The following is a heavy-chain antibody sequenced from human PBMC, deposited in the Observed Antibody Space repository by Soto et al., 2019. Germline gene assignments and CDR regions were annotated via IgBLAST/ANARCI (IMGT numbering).Heavy chain of an antibody. J-gene: IGHJ6*03. D-gene: IGHD2-2*01. V-gene: IGHV3-9*01. Sequence: EVQLVESGGTLVQPGRSLRLSGAASGFSFDEYAMHWVRQVPGKGLEWVSGVSWNSGTVGYGDSVKGRFTISRDNDKNSLYLQMNSLRAEDTAMYYCAKGFCSSAKCYTYSYMDVWGKGTAVTVSS. CDR1: GFSFDEYA. CDR2: VSWNSGTV. CDR3: AKGFCSSAKCYTYSYMDV.